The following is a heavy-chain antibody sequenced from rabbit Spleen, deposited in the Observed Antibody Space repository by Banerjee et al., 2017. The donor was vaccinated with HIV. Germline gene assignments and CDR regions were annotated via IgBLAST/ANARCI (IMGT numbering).Heavy chain of an antibody. V-gene: IGHV1S40*01. CDR2: IYTGSSGGT. CDR1: GFSFSSSHN. Sequence: QSLEESGGDLVKPGASLTLTCTASGFSFSSSHNMCWVRQAPGKGLEWIACIYTGSSGGTYYASWAKGRFTISKTSSTTVTLQMTSLTAADTATYFCARGSATMTMVITGYYLNLWGPGTLVTVS. J-gene: IGHJ4*01. D-gene: IGHD2-1*01. CDR3: ARGSATMTMVITGYYLNL.